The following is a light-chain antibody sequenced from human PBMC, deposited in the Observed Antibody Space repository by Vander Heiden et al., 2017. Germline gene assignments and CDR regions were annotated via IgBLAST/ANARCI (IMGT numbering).Light chain of an antibody. Sequence: SYVLTQPPSVSVAPGQTARINCGGNDIGTKGVHWYQQRPGQAPVLVVYDDSDRPSGIPERCSGSTSANTATLTISGVEAGDEADYFCQVWDTRSDHVVFGGGTKLTVL. CDR3: QVWDTRSDHVV. CDR2: DDS. CDR1: DIGTKG. J-gene: IGLJ2*01. V-gene: IGLV3-21*02.